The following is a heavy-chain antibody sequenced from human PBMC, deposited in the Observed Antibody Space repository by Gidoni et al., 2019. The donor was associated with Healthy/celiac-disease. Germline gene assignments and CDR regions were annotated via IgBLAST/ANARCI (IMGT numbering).Heavy chain of an antibody. CDR1: GGSISSGGYS. D-gene: IGHD4-17*01. CDR2: IYHSGST. J-gene: IGHJ5*02. Sequence: QLQLQESGSGLVKPSQTLSLTCAVSGGSISSGGYSWSWIRQPPGKGLEWIGYIYHSGSTYYNPSLKSRVTISVDRSKNQFSLKLSSVTAADTAVYYCARGRDDYGGNSDLVWFDPWGQGTLVTVSS. V-gene: IGHV4-30-2*01. CDR3: ARGRDDYGGNSDLVWFDP.